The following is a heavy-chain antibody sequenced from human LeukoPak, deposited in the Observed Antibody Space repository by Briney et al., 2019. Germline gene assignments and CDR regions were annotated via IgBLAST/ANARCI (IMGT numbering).Heavy chain of an antibody. CDR2: IKQDGCEK. Sequence: GGSLRLSCAASGFTFSSYWMSWVSQAPGKGLAWVANIKQDGCEKYYVDSVKGRFTISRHNAKNTLYLQMNSLRAEDTAVYYCARDLVGATSYWGQGTLVTVSS. CDR3: ARDLVGATSY. CDR1: GFTFSSYW. V-gene: IGHV3-7*01. J-gene: IGHJ4*02. D-gene: IGHD1-26*01.